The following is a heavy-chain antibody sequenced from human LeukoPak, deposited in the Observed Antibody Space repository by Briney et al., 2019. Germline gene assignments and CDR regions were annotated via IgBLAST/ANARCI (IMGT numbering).Heavy chain of an antibody. D-gene: IGHD3-22*01. CDR3: ATQGSITMIVVVLEYFQH. CDR2: ISGSGGST. Sequence: GGSLRLSCAASGFTFSNAWMSWVRQAPGKGLEWVSAISGSGGSTYYADSVKGRFTISRDNSKNTLYLQMNSLRAEDTAVYYCATQGSITMIVVVLEYFQHWGQGTLVTVSS. V-gene: IGHV3-23*01. J-gene: IGHJ1*01. CDR1: GFTFSNAW.